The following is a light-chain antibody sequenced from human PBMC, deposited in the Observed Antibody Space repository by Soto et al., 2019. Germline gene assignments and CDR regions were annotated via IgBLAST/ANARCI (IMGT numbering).Light chain of an antibody. V-gene: IGKV1-5*03. Sequence: DIQMTQSPSTLSASVGDRVTITCRASQSISSWLAWYQQKPGKAPKLLIYKASSLESGVPSRFSGSGSGTEFTLTISSLQPDDFAPYYCQQYNSYWTFGQGTKMEIK. CDR1: QSISSW. CDR3: QQYNSYWT. J-gene: IGKJ1*01. CDR2: KAS.